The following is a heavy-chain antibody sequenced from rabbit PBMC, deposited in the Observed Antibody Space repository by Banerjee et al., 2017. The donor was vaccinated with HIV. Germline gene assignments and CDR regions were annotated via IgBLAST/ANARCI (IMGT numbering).Heavy chain of an antibody. CDR1: GFSFSSSYY. CDR3: AREEVDALDYVYGFFDL. D-gene: IGHD6-1*01. V-gene: IGHV1S45*01. Sequence: QEQLEESGGGLVQPEGSLTLTCTASGFSFSSSYYMCWVRQAPGKGLEWIACIYGGYFGSTHYANWAKGRFTISKTSSTTVTLQMTSLTAADTATYFCAREEVDALDYVYGFFDLWGPGTLVTVS. CDR2: IYGGYFGST. J-gene: IGHJ6*01.